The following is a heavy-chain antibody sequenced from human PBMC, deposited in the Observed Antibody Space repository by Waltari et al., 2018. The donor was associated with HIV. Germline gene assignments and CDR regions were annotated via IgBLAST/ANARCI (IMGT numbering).Heavy chain of an antibody. D-gene: IGHD3-10*02. Sequence: EVQLVESGGGLVQTGGSLRLSWAASGFTFSSTAMNWVRQAPGKGLEWVSTISVSGGSTYYADSVEGRFTISRDNSKNTLYLQMNSLRAEDTAVYYCAKDLFPFDAFDIWGQGTMVTVSS. CDR2: ISVSGGST. CDR1: GFTFSSTA. J-gene: IGHJ3*02. V-gene: IGHV3-23*04. CDR3: AKDLFPFDAFDI.